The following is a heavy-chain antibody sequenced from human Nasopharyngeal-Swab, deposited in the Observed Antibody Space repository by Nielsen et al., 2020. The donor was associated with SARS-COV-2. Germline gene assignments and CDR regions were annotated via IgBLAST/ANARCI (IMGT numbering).Heavy chain of an antibody. Sequence: GESLKISCAASGFTFSNAWMSWVRQAPGKGLEWVGRIKSKTDGGTTDYAAPVKGRFTISRDDSKNTLYLQMNSLKTEDTAVYYCTTDPAGALPLDYWGQGTLVTVSS. D-gene: IGHD1-26*01. CDR3: TTDPAGALPLDY. J-gene: IGHJ4*02. CDR1: GFTFSNAW. V-gene: IGHV3-15*01. CDR2: IKSKTDGGTT.